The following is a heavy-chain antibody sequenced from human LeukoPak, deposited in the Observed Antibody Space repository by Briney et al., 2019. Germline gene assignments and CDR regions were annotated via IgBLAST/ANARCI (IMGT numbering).Heavy chain of an antibody. CDR2: IYYSGST. Sequence: PSETLSLTCVVSGDSISSGAYSWSWIRQPPGKGLEWIGYIYYSGSTNYNPSLKSRVTISVDTSKNQFSLKLSSVTAADTAVYYCARDRSDLSTPNDAFDIWGQGTMVTVSS. CDR1: GDSISSGAYS. V-gene: IGHV4-61*08. CDR3: ARDRSDLSTPNDAFDI. J-gene: IGHJ3*02. D-gene: IGHD2-21*02.